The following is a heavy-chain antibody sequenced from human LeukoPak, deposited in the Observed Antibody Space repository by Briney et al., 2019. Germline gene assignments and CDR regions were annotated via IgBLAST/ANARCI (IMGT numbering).Heavy chain of an antibody. CDR2: IYFSGST. D-gene: IGHD3-16*01. CDR3: ARGRFGPYYMDV. J-gene: IGHJ6*03. Sequence: PSETLSLTCTVSGGSISSYYWSWIRQPPGKGLEWIGYIYFSGSTNYNPSLKSRVTISVDTSKNQFSLKLSSVTAADTAVYYRARGRFGPYYMDVWGKGTTVTVSS. V-gene: IGHV4-59*01. CDR1: GGSISSYY.